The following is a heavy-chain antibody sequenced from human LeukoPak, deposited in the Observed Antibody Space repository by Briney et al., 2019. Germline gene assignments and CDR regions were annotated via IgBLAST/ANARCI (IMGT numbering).Heavy chain of an antibody. V-gene: IGHV1-18*01. J-gene: IGHJ6*02. CDR3: ARDLSVGGAHMVRGIRYYGMDV. Sequence: ASVKVSCKASVYTLTSYGISWVRQAPGQGLEWMGWTTAYNGNTNYAQKFQGRVTMTTDTSTSTPHMEVRSLSSDDTAVYYCARDLSVGGAHMVRGIRYYGMDVWGQGTTVTVSS. D-gene: IGHD3-10*01. CDR2: TTAYNGNT. CDR1: VYTLTSYG.